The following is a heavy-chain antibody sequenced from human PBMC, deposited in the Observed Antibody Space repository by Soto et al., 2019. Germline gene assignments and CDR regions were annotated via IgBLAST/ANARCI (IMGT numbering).Heavy chain of an antibody. V-gene: IGHV4-34*01. D-gene: IGHD6-19*01. CDR1: GGSFSGYY. CDR2: INHSGST. J-gene: IGHJ4*02. Sequence: QVQLQQWGAGLLKPSETLSLTCAVYGGSFSGYYWSWIRQPPGKGLEWIGEINHSGSTNYNPSLKSRVTISVDTSKNQCSLKLSSVTAADTAVYYCARVFGRRSSGWYIDYWGQGTLVTVSS. CDR3: ARVFGRRSSGWYIDY.